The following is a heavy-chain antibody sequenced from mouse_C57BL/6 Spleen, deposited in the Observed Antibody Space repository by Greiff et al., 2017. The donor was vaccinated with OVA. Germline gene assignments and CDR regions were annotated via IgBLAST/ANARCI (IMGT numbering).Heavy chain of an antibody. Sequence: EVMLVESGGGLVKPGGSLKLSCAASGFTFSSYAMSWVRQTPEKRLEWVATISDGGSYTYYPDNVKGRFTISRDNAKNNLYLQMSHLKAEDTAMYYCARDGGYEGYHYFDYWGQGTTLTVSS. CDR2: ISDGGSYT. J-gene: IGHJ2*01. CDR3: ARDGGYEGYHYFDY. V-gene: IGHV5-4*01. CDR1: GFTFSSYA. D-gene: IGHD2-3*01.